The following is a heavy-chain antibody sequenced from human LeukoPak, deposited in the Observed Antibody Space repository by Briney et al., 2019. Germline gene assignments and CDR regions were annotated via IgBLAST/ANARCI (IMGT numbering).Heavy chain of an antibody. CDR3: AREGELLHYGMGV. J-gene: IGHJ6*02. Sequence: ASVKVSCKASGYIFTDYYMHWVRQAPGQELGWMGRINPNSGGTNYAQKFQGRVTITADKSTSTAYMELSSLRSEDTAVYYCAREGELLHYGMGVWGQGTTVTVSS. CDR2: INPNSGGT. CDR1: GYIFTDYY. D-gene: IGHD1-26*01. V-gene: IGHV1/OR15-1*04.